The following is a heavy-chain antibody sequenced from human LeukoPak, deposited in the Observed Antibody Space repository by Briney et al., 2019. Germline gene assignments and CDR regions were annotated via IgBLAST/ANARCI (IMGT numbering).Heavy chain of an antibody. CDR3: ARIGGGYDILTGYYYYYYGMDV. Sequence: SETLSLTCTVSGGSISSYYWSWIRQPPGKGLEWIGYIYYSGSTNYNPSLKSRVTISVDTSKNQFSLKLSSVTAADTAVYYCARIGGGYDILTGYYYYYYGMDVWGQGTTVTVSS. V-gene: IGHV4-59*01. D-gene: IGHD3-9*01. CDR2: IYYSGST. J-gene: IGHJ6*02. CDR1: GGSISSYY.